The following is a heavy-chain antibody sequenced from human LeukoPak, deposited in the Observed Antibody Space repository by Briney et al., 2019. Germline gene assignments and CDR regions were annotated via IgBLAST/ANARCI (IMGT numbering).Heavy chain of an antibody. Sequence: GGSLRLSCAASGFTFSSYSMNWVRQAPGKGLEWVSSISSSSSYIYYADSVKGRFTISRDNAKNSLYLQMNSLRAEDTAVYYCARQHYYDSSGYYYARFFDYWGQGTLVTVSS. J-gene: IGHJ4*02. V-gene: IGHV3-21*01. CDR3: ARQHYYDSSGYYYARFFDY. CDR2: ISSSSSYI. CDR1: GFTFSSYS. D-gene: IGHD3-22*01.